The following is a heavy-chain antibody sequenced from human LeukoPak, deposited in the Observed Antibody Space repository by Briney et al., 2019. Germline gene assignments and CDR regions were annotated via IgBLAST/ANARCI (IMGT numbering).Heavy chain of an antibody. CDR3: ASLLGYCSGITCSG. Sequence: GGSLRLSCAASGFTFTSYNMNWVSQASGKGLEWVSSISSSSSYIYYADSVKGRFAISRANAKNSLYLQMNSLRAEDTAVYYCASLLGYCSGITCSGWGQGTLVTVSS. CDR1: GFTFTSYN. J-gene: IGHJ4*02. V-gene: IGHV3-21*01. D-gene: IGHD2-15*01. CDR2: ISSSSSYI.